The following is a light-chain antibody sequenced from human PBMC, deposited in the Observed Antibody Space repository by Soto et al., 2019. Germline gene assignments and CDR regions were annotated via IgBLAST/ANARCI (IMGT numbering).Light chain of an antibody. CDR1: QSISSY. J-gene: IGKJ4*01. CDR2: AAS. Sequence: DIQMTQSPSSLSASVGDRVTITCRASQSISSYLNWYQQKPGKAPNLLIYAASTLQSGVPSRFSGSGSGTDFTLTIRSLQPEDFATYYCQQSYTTPLTFGGGTRWRSN. CDR3: QQSYTTPLT. V-gene: IGKV1-39*01.